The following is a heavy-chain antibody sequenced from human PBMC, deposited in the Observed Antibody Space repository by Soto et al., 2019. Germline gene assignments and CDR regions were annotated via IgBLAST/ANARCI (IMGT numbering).Heavy chain of an antibody. CDR1: GGSISSGGYS. Sequence: QLQLQESGSGLVKPSQTLSLTCAVSGGSISSGGYSWSWIRQPPGRGLEWIGYIYHSGSTYYNPSFKSRVTISVDRSKNQYSLKLGSVTAADTAVYYCARGGGVGGYFDLWGRGTLVTVSS. V-gene: IGHV4-30-2*01. D-gene: IGHD2-15*01. CDR2: IYHSGST. CDR3: ARGGGVGGYFDL. J-gene: IGHJ2*01.